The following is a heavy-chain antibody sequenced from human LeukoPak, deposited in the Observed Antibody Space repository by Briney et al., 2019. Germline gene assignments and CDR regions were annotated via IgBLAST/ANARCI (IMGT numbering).Heavy chain of an antibody. J-gene: IGHJ4*02. D-gene: IGHD3-22*01. CDR2: IYYSGST. Sequence: PSETLSLTCAVYGGSFSSYYWSWIRQPPGKGLEWIGYIYYSGSTNYNPSLKSRVTISVDTSKNQFSLKLSSVTAADTAVYYCARHRGNYYDSSGYPLYYFDYWGQGTLVTVSS. CDR1: GGSFSSYY. V-gene: IGHV4-59*08. CDR3: ARHRGNYYDSSGYPLYYFDY.